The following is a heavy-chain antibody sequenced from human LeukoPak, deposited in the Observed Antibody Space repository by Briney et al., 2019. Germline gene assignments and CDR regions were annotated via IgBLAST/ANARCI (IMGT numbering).Heavy chain of an antibody. CDR3: ASESYDSSGYYYYDYYNYYMDV. CDR2: INRDGSEK. CDR1: GFTFSSYW. J-gene: IGHJ6*03. D-gene: IGHD3-22*01. Sequence: HTGGSLRLSCAASGFTFSSYWMSWVRQAPGKGLEWVASINRDGSEKCYVDSVKGRFTISRDNAKNSLYLQMNSLRAEDTAVYYCASESYDSSGYYYYDYYNYYMDVWGKGTTVTVSS. V-gene: IGHV3-7*01.